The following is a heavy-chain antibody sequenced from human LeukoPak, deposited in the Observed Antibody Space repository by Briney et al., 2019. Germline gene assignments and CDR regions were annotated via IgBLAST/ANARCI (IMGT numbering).Heavy chain of an antibody. D-gene: IGHD3-22*01. CDR3: ARDSYDSSGYYFLGYMDV. Sequence: PSETLSLTCTVSGGSISNKYWSWIRQPPGKGLEWIGYIYYSGSTNYNPSLKSRVTILVDTSKNQFSLKLSSVTAADTAVYYCARDSYDSSGYYFLGYMDVWGKGTTVTVSS. CDR2: IYYSGST. CDR1: GGSISNKY. V-gene: IGHV4-59*01. J-gene: IGHJ6*03.